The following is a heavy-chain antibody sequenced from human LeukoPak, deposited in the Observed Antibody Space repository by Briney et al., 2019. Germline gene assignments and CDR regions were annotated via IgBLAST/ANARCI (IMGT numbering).Heavy chain of an antibody. CDR3: ARDRDGFDY. CDR2: IYYSGST. V-gene: IGHV4-30-4*01. D-gene: IGHD3-10*01. Sequence: SETLSLTCTVSVGSISSGYYYWSWIRQPPGKGLEWIGYIYYSGSTYYNPSLKSRVTISVDTSKNQFSLKLSSVTAADTAVYYCARDRDGFDYWGQGTLVTVSS. J-gene: IGHJ4*02. CDR1: VGSISSGYYY.